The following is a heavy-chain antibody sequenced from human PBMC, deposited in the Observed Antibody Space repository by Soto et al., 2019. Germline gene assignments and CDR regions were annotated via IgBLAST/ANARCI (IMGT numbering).Heavy chain of an antibody. J-gene: IGHJ3*02. Sequence: QVQLVQSGAEVKKPGSSVKVSCKASGGTFSSYAISWVRQAPGQGLEWMGGIIPIFGTANYAQKFQSRVTITADESTSTDYMELSRLRSEDTAVYYCACRVRGVIDAFDIWGQGTMVTVSS. CDR3: ACRVRGVIDAFDI. CDR2: IIPIFGTA. CDR1: GGTFSSYA. V-gene: IGHV1-69*01. D-gene: IGHD3-10*01.